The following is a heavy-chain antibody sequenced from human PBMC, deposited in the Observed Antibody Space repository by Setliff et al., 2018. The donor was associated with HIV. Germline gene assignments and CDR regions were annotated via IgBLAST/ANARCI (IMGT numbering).Heavy chain of an antibody. CDR1: GYTFTSYG. J-gene: IGHJ4*02. CDR2: ISGYSGNT. V-gene: IGHV1-18*01. D-gene: IGHD6-19*01. Sequence: GASVKVSCKASGYTFTSYGISWLRQAPGQGLEWTGWISGYSGNTNYAQKLQDRVTMTTDTPTSTVYMELRSLRSDDTAVYYCARVQWVVSSNVGLDYWGQGTLVTVSS. CDR3: ARVQWVVSSNVGLDY.